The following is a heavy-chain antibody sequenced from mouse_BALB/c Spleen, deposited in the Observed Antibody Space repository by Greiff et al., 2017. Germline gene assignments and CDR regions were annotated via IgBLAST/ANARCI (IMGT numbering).Heavy chain of an antibody. CDR2: IYPGNSDT. J-gene: IGHJ4*01. CDR3: TRLLYYYGSSYDYAMDY. V-gene: IGHV1-5*01. D-gene: IGHD1-1*01. CDR1: GYTFTSYW. Sequence: VQLQQSGTVLARPGASVKMSCKASGYTFTSYWMHWVKQRPGQGLEWIGAIYPGNSDTSYNQKFKGKAKLTAVTSTSTAYMELSSLTNEDSAVYYCTRLLYYYGSSYDYAMDYWGQGTSVTVSS.